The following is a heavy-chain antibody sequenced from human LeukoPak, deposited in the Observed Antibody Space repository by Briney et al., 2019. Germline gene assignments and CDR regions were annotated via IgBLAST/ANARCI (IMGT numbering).Heavy chain of an antibody. J-gene: IGHJ3*01. Sequence: GGSLRLSCAASGFNFSIYAMSWVRQAPGRGLQWVSGISASGATTYYADSLKGRFTVSRDISKNMLYLQMNSLRAEDTAIYYCAKVRKRVGAFDLWGQGTMVTVSS. V-gene: IGHV3-23*01. CDR1: GFNFSIYA. CDR2: ISASGATT. CDR3: AKVRKRVGAFDL.